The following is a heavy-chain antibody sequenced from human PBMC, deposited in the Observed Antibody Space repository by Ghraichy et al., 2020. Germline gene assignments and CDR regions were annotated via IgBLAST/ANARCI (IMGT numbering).Heavy chain of an antibody. V-gene: IGHV3-15*01. CDR3: TTDRRSVAGAYYQFDY. D-gene: IGHD6-19*01. Sequence: GSLRLSCATSGFILNNAWMSWVRQAPGKGLEWVGRIKSKTEGGTTDYPAPVKGRFTISRDDSKDTLYLQMNSLKTEDTAVYYCTTDRRSVAGAYYQFDYWGQGTLVTVSS. CDR2: IKSKTEGGTT. J-gene: IGHJ4*02. CDR1: GFILNNAW.